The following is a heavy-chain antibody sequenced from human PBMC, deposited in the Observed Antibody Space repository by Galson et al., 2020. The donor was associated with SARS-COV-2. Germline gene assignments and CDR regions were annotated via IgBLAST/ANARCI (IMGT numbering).Heavy chain of an antibody. V-gene: IGHV1-2*02. Sequence: ASVKVSCKASGYTFTGYYMHWVRQAPGQGLEWMGWISPNSGGTNYAQKFQGRVTMTRDTSISTAYMELSRLRSDDTAVYYCARDRRYCSGGSCYIYYYYYMDVWGKGTTVTVSS. J-gene: IGHJ6*03. CDR3: ARDRRYCSGGSCYIYYYYYMDV. CDR1: GYTFTGYY. D-gene: IGHD2-15*01. CDR2: ISPNSGGT.